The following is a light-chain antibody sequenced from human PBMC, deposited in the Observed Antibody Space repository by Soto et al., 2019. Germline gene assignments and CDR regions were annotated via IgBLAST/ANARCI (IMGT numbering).Light chain of an antibody. V-gene: IGLV2-14*03. Sequence: QSVLTQPASVSGSPGQSITISCTGTRSDVGGYNYVSWYQQHPGKAPKVVIYEVTYRPAGVSNRFSGSKSGNTAYLTISGLQAEDEADYYCTSYTSSITYVFGTGTKVTVL. CDR2: EVT. CDR3: TSYTSSITYV. CDR1: RSDVGGYNY. J-gene: IGLJ1*01.